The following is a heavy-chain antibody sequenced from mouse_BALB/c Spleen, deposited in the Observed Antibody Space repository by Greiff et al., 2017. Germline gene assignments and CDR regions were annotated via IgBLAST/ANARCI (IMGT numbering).Heavy chain of an antibody. CDR3: ARWGYGSSYGWYFDV. J-gene: IGHJ1*01. Sequence: QVQLQQSAAELARPGASVKMSCKASGYTFTSYTMHWVKQRPGQGLEWIGYINPSSGYTEYNQKFKDKTTLTADKSSSTAYMQLSSLTSEDSAVYYCARWGYGSSYGWYFDVWGAGTTVTVSS. CDR1: GYTFTSYT. V-gene: IGHV1-4*02. D-gene: IGHD1-1*01. CDR2: INPSSGYT.